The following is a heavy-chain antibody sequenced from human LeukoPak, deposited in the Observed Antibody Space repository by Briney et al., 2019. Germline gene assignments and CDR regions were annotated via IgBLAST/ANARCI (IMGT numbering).Heavy chain of an antibody. CDR2: IYYSGST. J-gene: IGHJ4*02. D-gene: IGHD3-10*01. V-gene: IGHV4-59*01. CDR1: GGSISSYY. Sequence: SETLSLTCTVSGGSISSYYWSWIRQPPGKGLEWIGYIYYSGSTNYNPSLKSRVTISVDTSKNQFSLKLSSVTAADTAVYYCARSQKGLARIHWFGDTKDYFDYWGQGTLVTVSS. CDR3: ARSQKGLARIHWFGDTKDYFDY.